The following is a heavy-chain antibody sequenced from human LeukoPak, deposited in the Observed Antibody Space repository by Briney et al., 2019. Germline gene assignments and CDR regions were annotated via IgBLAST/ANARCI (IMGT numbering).Heavy chain of an antibody. CDR2: ISSSGSTI. D-gene: IGHD3-22*01. V-gene: IGHV3-48*03. CDR3: ARDLREDCYDSSGYYRYYYYGMDV. J-gene: IGHJ6*02. CDR1: GFTFSSYE. Sequence: GGSLRLSCAASGFTFSSYEMNWVRQAPGKGLEWVSYISSSGSTIYYADSVKGRFTISRDNAKNSLYLQMNSLRAEDTAVYYCARDLREDCYDSSGYYRYYYYGMDVWGQGTTVTVSS.